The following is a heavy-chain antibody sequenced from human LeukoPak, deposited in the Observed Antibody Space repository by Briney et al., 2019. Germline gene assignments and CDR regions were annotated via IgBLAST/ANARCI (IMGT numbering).Heavy chain of an antibody. V-gene: IGHV3-30-3*01. CDR3: AKDSSGWYGNLMNYFDY. J-gene: IGHJ4*02. D-gene: IGHD6-19*01. CDR2: ISYDGSNK. Sequence: GGSLRLSCAASGFTFSSYAMHWVRQAPGKGLEWVAVISYDGSNKYYADSVKGRFTISRDNSKNTLYLQMNSLRAEDTALYYCAKDSSGWYGNLMNYFDYWGQGTLVTVSS. CDR1: GFTFSSYA.